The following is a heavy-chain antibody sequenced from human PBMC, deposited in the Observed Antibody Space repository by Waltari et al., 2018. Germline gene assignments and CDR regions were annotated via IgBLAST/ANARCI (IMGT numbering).Heavy chain of an antibody. CDR1: GGSCRGYY. CDR2: NNHSGST. J-gene: IGHJ4*02. CDR3: ARARRYLFYFDY. Sequence: QVQLQQWGAGLLKPSETLSLTCAVSGGSCRGYYWSWTRQPPGNGLEWIGKNNHSGSTNYNPSLKGRVTISVDTSKNHFALKLSSVTAADTAVYYCARARRYLFYFDYWGQGTLVTVSS. V-gene: IGHV4-34*01. D-gene: IGHD3-10*01.